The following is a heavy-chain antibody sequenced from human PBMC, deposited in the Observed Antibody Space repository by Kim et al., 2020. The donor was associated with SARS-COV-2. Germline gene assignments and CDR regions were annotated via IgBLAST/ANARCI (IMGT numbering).Heavy chain of an antibody. CDR3: ARLPGY. J-gene: IGHJ4*02. Sequence: SETLSLTCTVSGGSISSYYWSWIRQPPGKGLEWIGYIYYSGSTNYNPSLKSRVTISVDTSKNQFSLKLSSVTAADTAVYYCARLPGYWGQGTLVTVSS. V-gene: IGHV4-59*08. CDR1: GGSISSYY. CDR2: IYYSGST.